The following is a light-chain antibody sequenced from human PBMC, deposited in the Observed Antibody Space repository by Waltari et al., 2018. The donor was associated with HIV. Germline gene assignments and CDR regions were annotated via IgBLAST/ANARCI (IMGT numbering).Light chain of an antibody. CDR2: DCS. CDR1: SNDVGGYNY. CDR3: ESYTSTSVWV. Sequence: QSALTQPASVSGSPGQSITLSCTGSSNDVGGYNYVSWYQQHPGKAPRLMIYDCSTRPSGVSDRFSGSKSGDTASLTISGLQPEDEADYYCESYTSTSVWVFGGGTRLTVL. J-gene: IGLJ3*02. V-gene: IGLV2-14*03.